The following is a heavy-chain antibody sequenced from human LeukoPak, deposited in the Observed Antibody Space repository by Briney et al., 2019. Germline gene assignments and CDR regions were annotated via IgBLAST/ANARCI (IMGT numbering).Heavy chain of an antibody. J-gene: IGHJ4*02. CDR3: ARDPAWGAIDY. V-gene: IGHV3-7*01. Sequence: GGSLRLSCAVSGFSIGSSWMSWVRQTPGKGLVWVADMNEDGSGTYYVDSVKGRFTVSRDNAQNSVYLQMNSLRVEDTGVYYCARDPAWGAIDYWGQGTLVTVSS. CDR2: MNEDGSGT. D-gene: IGHD7-27*01. CDR1: GFSIGSSW.